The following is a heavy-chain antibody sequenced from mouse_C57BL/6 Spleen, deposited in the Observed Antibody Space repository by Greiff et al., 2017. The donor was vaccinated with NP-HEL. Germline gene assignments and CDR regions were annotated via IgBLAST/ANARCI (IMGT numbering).Heavy chain of an antibody. Sequence: EVKLMESEGGLVQPGSSMKLSCTASGFTFSEYYMAWVRQVPEKGLEWVANINYDGSSTYYLDSLKSRFIISRDNAKNILYLQMSSLKSEDTATYYCARGGNYGNFGFAYWGQGTLVTVSA. V-gene: IGHV5-16*01. CDR1: GFTFSEYY. CDR3: ARGGNYGNFGFAY. CDR2: INYDGSST. J-gene: IGHJ3*01. D-gene: IGHD2-1*01.